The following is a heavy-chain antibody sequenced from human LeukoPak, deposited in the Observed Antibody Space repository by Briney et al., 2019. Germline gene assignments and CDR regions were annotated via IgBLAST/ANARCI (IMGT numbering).Heavy chain of an antibody. V-gene: IGHV1-2*02. J-gene: IGHJ5*02. Sequence: ASVKVSCKASGYTFTGYYMHWVRQAPGQGLEWMGWINPNSGGTNYAQKFQGRVTMTRDTSISTAYMELSSLRSEDTAVYYCARAFAAAGTFVGGYNWFDPWGQGTLVTVSS. CDR3: ARAFAAAGTFVGGYNWFDP. D-gene: IGHD6-13*01. CDR1: GYTFTGYY. CDR2: INPNSGGT.